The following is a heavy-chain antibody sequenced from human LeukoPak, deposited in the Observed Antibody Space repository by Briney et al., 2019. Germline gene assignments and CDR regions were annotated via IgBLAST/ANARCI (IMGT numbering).Heavy chain of an antibody. Sequence: AGGSLRLSCAASGFTFSSYDMHWVRQATGKGLEWVSAIGTAGDTYYPGSVKGRFTISRENAKNSLYLQMNSLRAGDTAVYYCARGDLDDAFDIWGQGTMVTVSS. D-gene: IGHD2-21*02. CDR1: GFTFSSYD. V-gene: IGHV3-13*01. CDR3: ARGDLDDAFDI. CDR2: IGTAGDT. J-gene: IGHJ3*02.